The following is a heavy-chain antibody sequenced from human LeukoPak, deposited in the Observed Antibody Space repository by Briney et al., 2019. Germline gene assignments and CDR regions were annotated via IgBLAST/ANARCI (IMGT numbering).Heavy chain of an antibody. V-gene: IGHV1-18*01. CDR2: ISAYNGNT. J-gene: IGHJ5*02. D-gene: IGHD6-13*01. CDR1: GYTFTSYG. CDR3: ASGGAAGNWFDP. Sequence: ASVRVSCKASGYTFTSYGISWVRQAPGQGLEWMGWISAYNGNTNYAQKLQGRVTMTTDTSTSTAYMELSSLRSEDTAVYYCASGGAAGNWFDPWGQGTLVTVSS.